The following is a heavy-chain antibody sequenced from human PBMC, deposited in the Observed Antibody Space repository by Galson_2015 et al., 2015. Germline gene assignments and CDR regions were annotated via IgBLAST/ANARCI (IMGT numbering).Heavy chain of an antibody. D-gene: IGHD2-2*01. Sequence: SLRLSCAASGFTFDQYAIHWVRQVPGRGLEWISSISWNGGFKGYADSVKGRFTISRDNAKTSAFLDMNTLRGEDTAFYYCAKDRTKHCSTTTCYGGLDYWGQGVLVTVSS. CDR2: ISWNGGFK. CDR3: AKDRTKHCSTTTCYGGLDY. J-gene: IGHJ4*02. CDR1: GFTFDQYA. V-gene: IGHV3-9*01.